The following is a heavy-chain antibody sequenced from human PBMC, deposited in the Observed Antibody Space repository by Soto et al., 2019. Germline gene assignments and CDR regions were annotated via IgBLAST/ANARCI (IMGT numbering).Heavy chain of an antibody. J-gene: IGHJ6*03. Sequence: QVQLVQSGAEVKKPGASVKVSCKASGYTFTSYGISWVRQAPGQGLEWMGWISAYNGNTNYAQKLQGRATMTTDTSTSTAYMELRRLRSADTAVYYCAREGYDLVRSSYFHYYYYMDVWGKRTTVTVSS. CDR2: ISAYNGNT. V-gene: IGHV1-18*01. CDR3: AREGYDLVRSSYFHYYYYMDV. CDR1: GYTFTSYG. D-gene: IGHD6-6*01.